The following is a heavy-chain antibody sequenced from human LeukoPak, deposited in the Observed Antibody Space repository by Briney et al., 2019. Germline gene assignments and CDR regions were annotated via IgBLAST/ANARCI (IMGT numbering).Heavy chain of an antibody. CDR1: GFTVSSNY. D-gene: IGHD3-9*01. CDR2: IYIGDST. CDR3: ARDRYDLLTGSTSSFYYGMDV. V-gene: IGHV3-66*01. J-gene: IGHJ6*02. Sequence: GGSLRLSCAASGFTVSSNYMTWVRQAPGKGLEWVSLIYIGDSTFYADSVKGRFTISRDSSKNTLYLQMNSLRGEDTAVYYCARDRYDLLTGSTSSFYYGMDVWGQGTSVTVYS.